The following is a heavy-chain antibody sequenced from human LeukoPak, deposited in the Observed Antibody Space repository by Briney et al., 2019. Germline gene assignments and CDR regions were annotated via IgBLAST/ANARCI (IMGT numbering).Heavy chain of an antibody. CDR1: GYTFTTYE. V-gene: IGHV1-8*03. CDR3: ARDLGAWDFDY. CDR2: MNPNSGNT. D-gene: IGHD3-16*01. J-gene: IGHJ4*02. Sequence: ASVKVSCKASGYTFTTYEIHWVRQATGQGLEWMGWMNPNSGNTGYVQNFQGRVTITRTTSINTVYMELSSLRSEDTAVYYCARDLGAWDFDYWGQGTLVTVSS.